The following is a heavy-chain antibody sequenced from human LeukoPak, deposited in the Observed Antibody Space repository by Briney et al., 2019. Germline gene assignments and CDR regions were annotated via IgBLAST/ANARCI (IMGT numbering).Heavy chain of an antibody. CDR3: AKTRDGYNMWWPPSPDASDI. D-gene: IGHD5-24*01. J-gene: IGHJ3*02. CDR1: GFTFDDYA. V-gene: IGHV3-9*01. CDR2: ISWNSGSI. Sequence: PGRSLRLSCAASGFTFDDYAMPWVRQAPGKGLEWVSGISWNSGSIGYADSVKGRFTISRDNAKNSLYLQMNSLRAEDTALYYCAKTRDGYNMWWPPSPDASDIWGQGTMVTVSS.